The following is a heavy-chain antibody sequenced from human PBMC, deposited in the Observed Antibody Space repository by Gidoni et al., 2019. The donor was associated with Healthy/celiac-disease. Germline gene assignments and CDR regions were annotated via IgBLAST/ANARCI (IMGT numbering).Heavy chain of an antibody. CDR2: ISSSGSTI. CDR1: GFTFSSYD. D-gene: IGHD6-13*01. J-gene: IGHJ6*02. CDR3: ARAPFAEPIAAAGLFYYYYGMDV. Sequence: EVQLVESGGGLVQPGGSLRLSCAASGFTFSSYDMNWVRQAPGKGLEWVAYISSSGSTIYYADAVKGRFTISRDNAKNSLYLQMNSLRAEDTAVYYCARAPFAEPIAAAGLFYYYYGMDVWGQGTTVTVSS. V-gene: IGHV3-48*03.